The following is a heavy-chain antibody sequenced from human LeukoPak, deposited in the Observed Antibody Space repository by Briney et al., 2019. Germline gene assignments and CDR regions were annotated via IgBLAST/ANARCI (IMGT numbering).Heavy chain of an antibody. D-gene: IGHD3-9*01. J-gene: IGHJ5*02. CDR1: GGSITSNY. CDR3: ARGRYFDWLGFDP. V-gene: IGHV4-59*01. CDR2: FYYSGIT. Sequence: SETLSLTCTVSGGSITSNYWSWMRQPPGKGLEWIGFFYYSGITKYNPSLKSRVTISVDTSKNQFSLKLTSVTAADTAVYYCARGRYFDWLGFDPWGQGTLVTVSS.